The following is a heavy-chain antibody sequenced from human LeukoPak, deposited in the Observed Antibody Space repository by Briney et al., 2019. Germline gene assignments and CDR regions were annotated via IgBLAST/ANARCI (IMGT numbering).Heavy chain of an antibody. CDR2: ISWNSGSI. V-gene: IGHV3-9*01. CDR1: GFTFDDYA. Sequence: QSGGSLRLSCAASGFTFDDYAMHWVRQAPGKGLEWVSGISWNSGSIGYADSVKGRFTISRDNAKNSLYLQMNSLRAEDTALYYCAKEIAAAGTLRALDDAFDIWGQGTMVTVSS. CDR3: AKEIAAAGTLRALDDAFDI. D-gene: IGHD6-13*01. J-gene: IGHJ3*02.